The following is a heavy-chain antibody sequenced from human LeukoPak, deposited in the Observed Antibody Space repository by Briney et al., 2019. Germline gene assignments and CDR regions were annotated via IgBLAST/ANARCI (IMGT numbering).Heavy chain of an antibody. CDR3: ARHYYDSSGYSFDY. CDR1: GFSLSTSGMC. CDR2: IDWDDDK. J-gene: IGHJ4*02. V-gene: IGHV2-70*11. D-gene: IGHD3-22*01. Sequence: SGPTLVNPTQTLTLTCTFSGFSLSTSGMCVSWIRQPPGKALEWLARIDWDDDKYYSTSLKTRPTISKDTSKNQVVLTMTNMDPVDTATYYCARHYYDSSGYSFDYWGQGTLVTVSS.